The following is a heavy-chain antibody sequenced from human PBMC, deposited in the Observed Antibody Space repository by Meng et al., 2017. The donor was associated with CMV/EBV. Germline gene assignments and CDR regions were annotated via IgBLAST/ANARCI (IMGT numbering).Heavy chain of an antibody. CDR1: GGAISSGDYY. D-gene: IGHD3-16*01. Sequence: QVQLQESGPRLVKPSQTLSFTCTVPGGAISSGDYYWSWIRQPPGKGLEWIGYIYYSGSTYYNPSLKSRVTISVDTSKNQFSLKLSSVTAADTAVYYCARDLGGGGVIGYWGQGPLVTVDS. CDR3: ARDLGGGGVIGY. V-gene: IGHV4-30-4*08. CDR2: IYYSGST. J-gene: IGHJ4*02.